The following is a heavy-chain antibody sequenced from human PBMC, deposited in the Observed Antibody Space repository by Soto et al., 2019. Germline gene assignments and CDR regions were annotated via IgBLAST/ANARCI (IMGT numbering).Heavy chain of an antibody. CDR3: ARQSTVYYYGWFHP. CDR2: IFYSGGT. Sequence: QLQLQESGPGLVKPSETLSLTCTVSGDSISDSTYYWAWIRQPPGKGLEWSGSIFYSGGTFYSPCLMSRVTISVDTSKNQFSRRLSSVTAADMAVYYCARQSTVYYYGWFHPLGQGTLVTVSS. J-gene: IGHJ5*02. V-gene: IGHV4-39*01. D-gene: IGHD3-22*01. CDR1: GDSISDSTYY.